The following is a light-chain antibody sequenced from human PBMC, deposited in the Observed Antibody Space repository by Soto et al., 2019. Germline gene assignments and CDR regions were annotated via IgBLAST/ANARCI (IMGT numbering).Light chain of an antibody. Sequence: EIVMTQSPATLSVSPGERATLSCRASQSVSSNLAWYQQKPGQAPRLLIYGASTRATGIPARFSGSGSGTEFTLTISSLQSEDVAVYYCQQYNNWPPKFTFGPGTNVDNK. CDR3: QQYNNWPPKFT. CDR1: QSVSSN. V-gene: IGKV3-15*01. J-gene: IGKJ3*01. CDR2: GAS.